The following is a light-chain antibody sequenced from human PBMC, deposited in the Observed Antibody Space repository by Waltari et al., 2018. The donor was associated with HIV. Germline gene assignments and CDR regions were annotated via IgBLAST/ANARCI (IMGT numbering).Light chain of an antibody. CDR3: QQYFSTPWT. CDR2: WAS. V-gene: IGKV4-1*01. Sequence: DIVMTQSPDSLAASLGERATINCKSNQTVLYTSNTKNYLAWYQQKPGQPPKLLIYWASTRESGVPDRFSGSGSGTDFTLTIRSLQAEDVAVYYCQQYFSTPWTFGQWTKVEIK. J-gene: IGKJ1*01. CDR1: QTVLYTSNTKNY.